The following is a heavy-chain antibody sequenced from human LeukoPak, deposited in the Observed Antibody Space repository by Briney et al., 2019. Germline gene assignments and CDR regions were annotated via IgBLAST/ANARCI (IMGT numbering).Heavy chain of an antibody. J-gene: IGHJ6*03. CDR3: ANSVAGYYYYYMDV. Sequence: TGGSLRLSCAASGFTFDDYAMHWVRQAPGKGLEWVSLISGDGGSTYYADSVKGRFTISRDNSKNSLYLQMNSLRTEDTALYYCANSVAGYYYYYMDVWGKGTTVAVSS. CDR1: GFTFDDYA. D-gene: IGHD6-19*01. V-gene: IGHV3-43*02. CDR2: ISGDGGST.